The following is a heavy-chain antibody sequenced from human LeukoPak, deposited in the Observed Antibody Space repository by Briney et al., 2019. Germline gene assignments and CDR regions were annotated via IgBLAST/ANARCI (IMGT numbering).Heavy chain of an antibody. CDR2: IYHSGST. CDR1: GGSISTSNS. CDR3: ARDNGGYSGYS. V-gene: IGHV4-39*07. D-gene: IGHD5-12*01. Sequence: SETLSLTCAVSGGSISTSNSYWGWIRRPPGKGLEWIGEIYHSGSTNYNPSLKSRVTISVDKSKNQFSLRLSSVTAADTAVYYCARDNGGYSGYSWGQGTLVTVSS. J-gene: IGHJ4*02.